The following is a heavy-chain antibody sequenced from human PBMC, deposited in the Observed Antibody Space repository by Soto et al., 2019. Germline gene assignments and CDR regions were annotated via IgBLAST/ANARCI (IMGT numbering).Heavy chain of an antibody. J-gene: IGHJ4*02. V-gene: IGHV3-30*18. CDR1: GFTFSSYG. D-gene: IGHD6-19*01. CDR3: AKPYFSGYHSGWSHFDS. CDR2: ISYDGENK. Sequence: GGSLRLSCAASGFTFSSYGMHWVRQAPDKGLEWVAVISYDGENKYYADSVKGRFTISRDNSKNTLYLQMNSLRGEDTAVYYCAKPYFSGYHSGWSHFDSWGQGTLVTVSS.